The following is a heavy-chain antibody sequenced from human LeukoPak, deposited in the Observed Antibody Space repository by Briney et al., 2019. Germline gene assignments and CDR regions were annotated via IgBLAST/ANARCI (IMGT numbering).Heavy chain of an antibody. Sequence: ASVKVSCKASGYTFTSYGISWVRQAPGQGLEWMGIINPSGGSTSYTQKFQGRVTMTRDTSTSTVYMELSSLRSEDTAVYYCARDEGYSSGWYNWFDPWGQGTLVTVSS. CDR3: ARDEGYSSGWYNWFDP. V-gene: IGHV1-46*01. J-gene: IGHJ5*02. CDR1: GYTFTSYG. D-gene: IGHD6-19*01. CDR2: INPSGGST.